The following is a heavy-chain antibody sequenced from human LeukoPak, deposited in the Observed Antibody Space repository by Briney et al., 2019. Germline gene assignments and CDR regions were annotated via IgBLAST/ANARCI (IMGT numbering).Heavy chain of an antibody. CDR1: GGSISSGSYY. V-gene: IGHV4-61*02. D-gene: IGHD4-11*01. CDR3: ARRGYSNYFGVFDY. J-gene: IGHJ4*02. CDR2: IYTSGST. Sequence: NPSETLSLTCTVSGGSISSGSYYWSWIRQPAGKGLEWIGRIYTSGSTNYNPSLKSRVTISVDTSKNQFSLKLSSVTAADTAVYYCARRGYSNYFGVFDYWGQGTLVTVSS.